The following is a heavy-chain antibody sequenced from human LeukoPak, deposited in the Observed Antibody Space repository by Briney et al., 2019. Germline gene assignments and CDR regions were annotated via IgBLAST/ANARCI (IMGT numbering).Heavy chain of an antibody. CDR2: IWYDGSNK. J-gene: IGHJ5*01. Sequence: GGSLRLSCAASGFTFSSYGMHWVRQAPGKGLEWVAVIWYDGSNKYYADSVKGRFTISRDNSKNTLYLQMNSLRAEDTAVYYCARGGEWFGELWFDYWGQGTLVTVSS. D-gene: IGHD3-10*01. CDR1: GFTFSSYG. CDR3: ARGGEWFGELWFDY. V-gene: IGHV3-33*01.